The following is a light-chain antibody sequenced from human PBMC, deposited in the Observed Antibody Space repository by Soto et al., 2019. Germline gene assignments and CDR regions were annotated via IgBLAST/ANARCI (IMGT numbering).Light chain of an antibody. V-gene: IGKV1-12*01. CDR1: QGISRW. CDR2: AAS. CDR3: QQTRDFPLT. Sequence: DIQMTQSPSSVSASVGDTVTVTCRASQGISRWLAWYQQKPGKAPRLLIYAASRLQNGVPPRFSCTYSGTDFSLTISGLQPGDSATYFCQQTRDFPLTFGGGTKVDIK. J-gene: IGKJ4*01.